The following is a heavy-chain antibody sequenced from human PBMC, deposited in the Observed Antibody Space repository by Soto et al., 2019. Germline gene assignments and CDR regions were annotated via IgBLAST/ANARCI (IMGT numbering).Heavy chain of an antibody. CDR3: ATNVVVVAAAIDS. D-gene: IGHD2-15*01. J-gene: IGHJ4*02. CDR2: ISTDSGYI. V-gene: IGHV3-21*01. Sequence: EVQLVESGGGLVKPGGSLRLSCAASGFTFSNYGMNWVRQAPGKGLEWVSSISTDSGYIYYADSVKGRFTISRDNAKNSLCLQMNSLRAEDTAIYYCATNVVVVAAAIDSWGQGTLVTVSS. CDR1: GFTFSNYG.